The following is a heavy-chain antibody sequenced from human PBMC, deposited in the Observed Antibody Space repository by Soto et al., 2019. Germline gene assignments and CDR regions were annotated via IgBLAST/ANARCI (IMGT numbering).Heavy chain of an antibody. CDR2: TRSRANNFAT. V-gene: IGHV3-73*02. Sequence: EVQLVESGGGLVQPGGSLKLSCAASGFIFSGSAIHWVRQVSGKGLEWVGRTRSRANNFATSSAASVKGRFTFSRDDSKNTSYLQMNTLKPEDTAVYYCARGQGAAIGDYYYHGMDVWGQGTTVTVSS. D-gene: IGHD2-2*02. CDR3: ARGQGAAIGDYYYHGMDV. J-gene: IGHJ6*02. CDR1: GFIFSGSA.